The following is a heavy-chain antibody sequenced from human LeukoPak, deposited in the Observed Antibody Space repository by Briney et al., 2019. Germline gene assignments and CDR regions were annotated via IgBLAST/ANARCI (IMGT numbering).Heavy chain of an antibody. V-gene: IGHV3-74*01. J-gene: IGHJ4*02. CDR3: ARGVAQGFFDY. CDR1: GFTFSSYW. CDR2: INSDGSST. Sequence: AGGSLRLSCAASGFTFSSYWMHWVRQAPGKGLVWVSRINSDGSSTSYADSVKGRFTISRDNAKNTLYLQMNSLRAEDTAVYYCARGVAQGFFDYWGQGTLVTVSS.